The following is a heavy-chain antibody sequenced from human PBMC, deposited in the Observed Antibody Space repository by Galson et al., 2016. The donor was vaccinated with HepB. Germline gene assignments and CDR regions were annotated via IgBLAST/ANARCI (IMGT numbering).Heavy chain of an antibody. D-gene: IGHD6-19*01. V-gene: IGHV5-51*01. CDR1: GYSFTSSW. CDR2: IYPGDSDT. J-gene: IGHJ4*02. CDR3: AASSGWLSED. Sequence: QSGAEVKKPGESLKISCYASGYSFTSSWIGWVRQMPGKGLEWMGIIYPGDSDTKYNPSFQGQVTISADTSISTAYLQWTSLKASDTGMYYCAASSGWLSEDWGQGTLLTVSS.